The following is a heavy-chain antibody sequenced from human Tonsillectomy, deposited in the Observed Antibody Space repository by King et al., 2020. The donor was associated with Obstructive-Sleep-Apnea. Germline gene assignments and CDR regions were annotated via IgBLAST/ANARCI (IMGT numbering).Heavy chain of an antibody. Sequence: VQLQESGPGLVKPSQTLSLTCTVSGGSISSGGYYWSWIRQHPGKGLEWIGYIYYSGSTYYNPSLKSRVTIWIDTSKNQFSLKLNSVTAADTAVYYCARAHRLTTMTPGAFDIWGQGTMVTVSS. V-gene: IGHV4-31*03. D-gene: IGHD4-17*01. CDR2: IYYSGST. J-gene: IGHJ3*02. CDR3: ARAHRLTTMTPGAFDI. CDR1: GGSISSGGYY.